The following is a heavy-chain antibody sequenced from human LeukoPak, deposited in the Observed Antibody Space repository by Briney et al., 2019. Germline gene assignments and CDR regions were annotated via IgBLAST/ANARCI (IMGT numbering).Heavy chain of an antibody. Sequence: PSGTLSLTCAVSDGSISSSNWWRWVRQPPGKGLEWIGEIYHGGSTNFNPSLKSRVTMSVDKSKNQFSLNLSSVTAADTAVYYCARHKWDSSLDYWGQGALVTVSS. CDR3: ARHKWDSSLDY. CDR1: DGSISSSNW. J-gene: IGHJ4*02. CDR2: IYHGGST. V-gene: IGHV4-4*02. D-gene: IGHD3-22*01.